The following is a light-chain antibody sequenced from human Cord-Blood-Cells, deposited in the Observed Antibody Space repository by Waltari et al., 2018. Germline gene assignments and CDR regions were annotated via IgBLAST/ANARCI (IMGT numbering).Light chain of an antibody. V-gene: IGLV2-14*01. Sequence: QSALTQPASVSGSPGQSITISCTGTSSDVGGYNYVSWYQQHPGKAPKLMIYAVSNRPSGFSNRFSGSKSGNTASLTISGLQAEDEADYYCSSYTSSSTLVFGGGTKLTVL. CDR1: SSDVGGYNY. CDR3: SSYTSSSTLV. J-gene: IGLJ3*02. CDR2: AVS.